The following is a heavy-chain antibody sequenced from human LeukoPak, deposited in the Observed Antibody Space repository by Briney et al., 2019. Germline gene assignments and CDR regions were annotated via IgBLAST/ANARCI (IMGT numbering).Heavy chain of an antibody. CDR1: GFTFSNYA. Sequence: GGSLRLSCAASGFTFSNYALHWVRQAPGKGLDWVTVRSYDGSNKYYADSVKGRFTISRDNSKSTLYLQMNSLRAEDTAVYYCARDPSWGGGDAYFDYWGQGTLVTVSS. D-gene: IGHD2-21*02. V-gene: IGHV3-30-3*01. CDR3: ARDPSWGGGDAYFDY. CDR2: RSYDGSNK. J-gene: IGHJ4*02.